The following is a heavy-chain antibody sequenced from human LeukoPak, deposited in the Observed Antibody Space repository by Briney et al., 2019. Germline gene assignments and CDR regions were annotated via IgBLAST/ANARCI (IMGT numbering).Heavy chain of an antibody. D-gene: IGHD6-13*01. CDR1: GGSISSYY. CDR2: IYYSGST. Sequence: PSETLSLTCTVSGGSISSYYWSWIRQPPGKGLEWIGYIYYSGSTYYNPSLKSRVTISVDRSKNQFSLKLSSVTAADTAVYYCARATWSGIAAAGNWFDPWGQGTLVTVSS. J-gene: IGHJ5*02. V-gene: IGHV4-59*12. CDR3: ARATWSGIAAAGNWFDP.